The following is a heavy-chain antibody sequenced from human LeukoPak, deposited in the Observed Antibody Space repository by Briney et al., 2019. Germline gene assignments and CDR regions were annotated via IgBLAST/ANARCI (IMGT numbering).Heavy chain of an antibody. CDR1: GGSISSYY. J-gene: IGHJ6*03. CDR3: ASQGRYGYYYYYYMDV. Sequence: SETLSLTCTVSGGSISSYYWSWIRQPPGKGLEWIGRIYTSGSTNYNPSLKSRVTISLDTSKNQFSLKLSSVTAADTAVYYCASQGRYGYYYYYYMDVWGKGTTVTVSS. V-gene: IGHV4-4*07. CDR2: IYTSGST. D-gene: IGHD3-16*01.